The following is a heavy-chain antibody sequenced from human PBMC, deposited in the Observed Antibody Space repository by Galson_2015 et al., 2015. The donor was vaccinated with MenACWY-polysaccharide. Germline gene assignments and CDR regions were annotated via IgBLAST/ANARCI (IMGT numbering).Heavy chain of an antibody. V-gene: IGHV3-69-1*02. CDR3: ARTAASHPFDY. CDR2: ISGGNTI. CDR1: GLRFNTDA. D-gene: IGHD6-6*01. Sequence: SLRLSCAASGLRFNTDAMSWVRQAPGKGLEWVSYISGGNTIYYADSVKGRFTISRDNAKNSLYLQMNSLRAEDTAIYYCARTAASHPFDYWGQGTLVTVSS. J-gene: IGHJ4*02.